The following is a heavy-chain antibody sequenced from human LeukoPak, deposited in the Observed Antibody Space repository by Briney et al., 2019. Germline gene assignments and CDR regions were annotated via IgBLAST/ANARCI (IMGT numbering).Heavy chain of an antibody. CDR3: AKDSSGYYKPIDC. D-gene: IGHD3-22*01. Sequence: PGGSLRLSCAASGFTFSGYAMNWVRQAPGKGLEWVSAISGSGSGTYYADSVKGRFTISRDNSKNTLSLQMSGLRAEDTAVYYCAKDSSGYYKPIDCWGQGTLVTVSS. CDR2: ISGSGSGT. V-gene: IGHV3-23*01. J-gene: IGHJ4*02. CDR1: GFTFSGYA.